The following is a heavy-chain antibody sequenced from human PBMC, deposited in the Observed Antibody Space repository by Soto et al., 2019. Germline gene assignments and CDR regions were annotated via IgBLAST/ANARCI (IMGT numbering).Heavy chain of an antibody. CDR2: ISYDGSNK. CDR1: GFTFSSYG. D-gene: IGHD3-3*01. Sequence: QVQLVESGGGVVQPGRSLRLSCAASGFTFSSYGMHWVRQAPGKGLEWVAVISYDGSNKYYADSVKGRFTISRDNSKNRLYLQMNSLRAEDTAVYYCAKVPSGTPLFDYWGRGTLVTVSS. CDR3: AKVPSGTPLFDY. J-gene: IGHJ4*02. V-gene: IGHV3-30*18.